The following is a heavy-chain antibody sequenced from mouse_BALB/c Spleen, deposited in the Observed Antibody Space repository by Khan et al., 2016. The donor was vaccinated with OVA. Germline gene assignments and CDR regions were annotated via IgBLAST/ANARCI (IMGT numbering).Heavy chain of an antibody. CDR3: ARSLVDYHAMDY. V-gene: IGHV5-9-3*01. J-gene: IGHJ4*01. CDR2: VSRGGHYT. Sequence: EVELVESGGGLEKPGGSLKVSCSASGFTFSTYAMSWVRQTPEQRLEWVATVSRGGHYTFYPDSVKGRFTISRDNAKNTLYLQMSSLRSEYTAMYYCARSLVDYHAMDYWGQGTSVTVSS. CDR1: GFTFSTYA. D-gene: IGHD2-2*01.